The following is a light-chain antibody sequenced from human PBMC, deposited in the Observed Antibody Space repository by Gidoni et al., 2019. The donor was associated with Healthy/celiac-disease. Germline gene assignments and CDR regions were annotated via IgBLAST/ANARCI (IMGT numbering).Light chain of an antibody. CDR3: QQYNNFLT. Sequence: LVLTQSPATLSVSPGERATLSCRASQSVSSNLAWYQQKPGQAPRLLIYGASTRATGIPARFSGSGSGTEVTLTISSLQAEDFAVYYCQQYNNFLTFGGGTKVEIK. CDR2: GAS. J-gene: IGKJ4*01. CDR1: QSVSSN. V-gene: IGKV3-15*01.